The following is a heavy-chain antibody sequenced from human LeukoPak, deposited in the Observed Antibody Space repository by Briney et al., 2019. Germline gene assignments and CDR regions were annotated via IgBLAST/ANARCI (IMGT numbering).Heavy chain of an antibody. Sequence: PSETLSLTCTVSGGSISSSSYYWGWIRQPPGKGLEWIGSIYYSGSTYYNPSLKSRFTISVDTSKNQFSLKLSSVTAADTALYYCATPPYRSDSGYWGQGTLVTVS. CDR3: ATPPYRSDSGY. V-gene: IGHV4-39*01. D-gene: IGHD6-19*01. CDR2: IYYSGST. CDR1: GGSISSSSYY. J-gene: IGHJ4*02.